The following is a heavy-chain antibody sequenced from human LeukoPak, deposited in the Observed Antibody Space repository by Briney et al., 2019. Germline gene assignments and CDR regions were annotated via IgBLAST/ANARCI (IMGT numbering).Heavy chain of an antibody. CDR2: ISAYNGNT. CDR1: GYTFTSYG. Sequence: ASVKVSCKASGYTFTSYGISWVRQAPGQGLEWMGWISAYNGNTNYAQKLQGRVTMTTDTSTSTAYMELRSLRSDDTAVYYCAGGSGDYGGVDYYYGMDVWGQGTTVTVSS. CDR3: AGGSGDYGGVDYYYGMDV. J-gene: IGHJ6*02. V-gene: IGHV1-18*01. D-gene: IGHD4-23*01.